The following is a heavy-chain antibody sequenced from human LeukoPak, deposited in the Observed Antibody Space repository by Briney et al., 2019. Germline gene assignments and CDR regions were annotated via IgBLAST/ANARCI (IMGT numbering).Heavy chain of an antibody. CDR1: GYTLTSSD. J-gene: IGHJ4*02. CDR3: ARGRSGLAAAGTYDY. D-gene: IGHD6-13*01. V-gene: IGHV1-8*01. CDR2: INPKSGRT. Sequence: ASLKPSCKASGYTLTSSDINWVRQATGQGLEWMVWINPKSGRTGYAKKFQDRVSMTMNTSISTAYMEVSSLRFDDTAVYYCARGRSGLAAAGTYDYWNQGTLITVPS.